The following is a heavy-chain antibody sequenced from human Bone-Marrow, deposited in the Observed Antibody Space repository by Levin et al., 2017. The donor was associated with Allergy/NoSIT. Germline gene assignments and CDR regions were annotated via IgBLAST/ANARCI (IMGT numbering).Heavy chain of an antibody. D-gene: IGHD2-15*01. CDR3: AKDSARYCSGGSCPRRFDP. Sequence: ALSGSAGTTYYADSVRGRFTISRDNSKNTLYLQMNSLRAEDTAVYYCAKDSARYCSGGSCPRRFDPWGQGTLVTVSS. V-gene: IGHV3-23*01. CDR2: LSGSAGTT. J-gene: IGHJ5*02.